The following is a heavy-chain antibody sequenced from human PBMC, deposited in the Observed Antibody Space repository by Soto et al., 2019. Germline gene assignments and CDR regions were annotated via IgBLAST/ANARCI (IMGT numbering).Heavy chain of an antibody. CDR2: IKQDVSEK. CDR1: GFTFSNFW. Sequence: GGSLRLSCEASGFTFSNFWMSWVRQAPGKGLEWVANIKQDVSEKNYLDSVKGRFIISRDNAKNSLSLQMNGLRAEDTAVYYCETNTVTKVDDFWGQGTLVSVSS. V-gene: IGHV3-7*03. D-gene: IGHD4-17*01. CDR3: ETNTVTKVDDF. J-gene: IGHJ4*02.